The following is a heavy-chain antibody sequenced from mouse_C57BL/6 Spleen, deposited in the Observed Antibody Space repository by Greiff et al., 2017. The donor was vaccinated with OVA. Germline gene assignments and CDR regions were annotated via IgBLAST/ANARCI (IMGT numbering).Heavy chain of an antibody. CDR3: ARSTGYYWYFDV. J-gene: IGHJ1*03. V-gene: IGHV3-6*01. D-gene: IGHD4-1*02. CDR2: ISYDGSN. Sequence: DVKLQESGPGLVKPSQSLSLTCSVTGYSITSGYYWNWIRQFPGNKLEWMGYISYDGSNNYNPSLKNRISITRDTSKNQFFLKLNSVTTEDTATYYCARSTGYYWYFDVWGTGTTVTVSS. CDR1: GYSITSGYY.